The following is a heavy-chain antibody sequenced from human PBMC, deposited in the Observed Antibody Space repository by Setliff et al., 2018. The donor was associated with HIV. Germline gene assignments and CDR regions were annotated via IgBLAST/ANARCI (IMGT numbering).Heavy chain of an antibody. Sequence: ASVKVSCKASGYPFTSYGICWVRQAPGHGLEWMGYISPYNGDAYYAEKFQGRVTMTTDTSTTAVSMELTNLRSDDTAVYFCARMQAYYNFWRSTYHFDYWGQGTPGTVS. CDR2: ISPYNGDA. CDR1: GYPFTSYG. CDR3: ARMQAYYNFWRSTYHFDY. V-gene: IGHV1-18*01. D-gene: IGHD3-3*01. J-gene: IGHJ4*02.